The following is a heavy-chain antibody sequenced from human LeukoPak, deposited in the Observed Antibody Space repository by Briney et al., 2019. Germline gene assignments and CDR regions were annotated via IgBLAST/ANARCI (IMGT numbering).Heavy chain of an antibody. V-gene: IGHV3-11*04. CDR3: ARDVFEYSSGWYSGFDY. D-gene: IGHD6-19*01. CDR2: ISSSSSTI. J-gene: IGHJ4*02. Sequence: GGSLRLSCAASGFILRDYYMNWIRQAPGKGLEWVSYISSSSSTIYYTDSVKGRFTIPRDNAKNSLYLQMNSLRAEDTAVYYCARDVFEYSSGWYSGFDYWGQGTLVTVSS. CDR1: GFILRDYY.